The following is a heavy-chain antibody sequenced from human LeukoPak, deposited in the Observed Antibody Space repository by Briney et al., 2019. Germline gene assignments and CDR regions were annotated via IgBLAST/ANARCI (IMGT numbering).Heavy chain of an antibody. CDR2: IYHSGST. D-gene: IGHD3-22*01. Sequence: SETLSLTCAVSGGSISSSNWWSWVRQPPGKGLEWIGEIYHSGSTNYNPSLKSRVTISVDKSKNQFSLKLSSVTAADTAVYYCAREARSGYYDSGGTYVYWGQGTLVTVSS. CDR3: AREARSGYYDSGGTYVY. CDR1: GGSISSSNW. J-gene: IGHJ4*02. V-gene: IGHV4-4*02.